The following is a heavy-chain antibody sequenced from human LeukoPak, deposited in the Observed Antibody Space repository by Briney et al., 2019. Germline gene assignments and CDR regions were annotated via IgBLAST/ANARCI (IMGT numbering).Heavy chain of an antibody. V-gene: IGHV4-34*01. J-gene: IGHJ4*02. CDR2: INHSGST. CDR3: ARVPADIVVVPAAIWGEYYLDY. Sequence: SETLSLTCAVYGGSFSGYYWSWIRQPPGKGLEWIGEINHSGSTNYNPSLKSRVTISVDTSKNQFSLKLSSVTAADTAVYYCARVPADIVVVPAAIWGEYYLDYWGQGTLVTVSS. CDR1: GGSFSGYY. D-gene: IGHD2-2*02.